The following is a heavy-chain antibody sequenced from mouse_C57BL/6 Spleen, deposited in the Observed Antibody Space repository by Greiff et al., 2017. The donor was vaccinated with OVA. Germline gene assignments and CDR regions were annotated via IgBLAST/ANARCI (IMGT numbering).Heavy chain of an antibody. Sequence: QVQLQQSGPELVKPGASVKLSCKASGYTFTTYAINWMKQKPGKGLEWIGKFYPRDDSTKYNEKFKGKATLTVEKSSSTAYMELHRLTSEDSAVYYCARGGSGHYLDYWGQGTTLTVSS. D-gene: IGHD3-2*02. V-gene: IGHV1-85*01. J-gene: IGHJ2*01. CDR1: GYTFTTYA. CDR3: ARGGSGHYLDY. CDR2: FYPRDDST.